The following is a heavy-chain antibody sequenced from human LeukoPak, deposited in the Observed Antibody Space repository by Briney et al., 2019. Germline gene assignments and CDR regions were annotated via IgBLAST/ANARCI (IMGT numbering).Heavy chain of an antibody. D-gene: IGHD3-22*01. CDR1: GFTVSSNY. V-gene: IGHV3-53*01. Sequence: GGSLRLSCAASGFTVSSNYMSWVRQAPGKGLEWVSVIYSGGSTYYADSVEGRFTISRDNSKNTLYLQMNSLRAEDTAVYYCARGGYYYYFDYWGQGTLVTVSS. J-gene: IGHJ4*02. CDR2: IYSGGST. CDR3: ARGGYYYYFDY.